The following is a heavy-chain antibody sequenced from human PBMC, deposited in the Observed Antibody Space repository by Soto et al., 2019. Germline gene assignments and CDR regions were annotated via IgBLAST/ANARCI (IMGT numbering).Heavy chain of an antibody. CDR2: IIPIFGTS. J-gene: IGHJ4*02. V-gene: IGHV1-69*12. D-gene: IGHD1-7*01. CDR1: GGTFSTYA. Sequence: QVQLVQSGAEVKKPGSSVKVSCKASGGTFSTYAISWVRQAPGQGLEWMGGIIPIFGTSNYAQKFQGRVTITADESTSTAYMELSRLRAEDTAVYYCARDVTGTSHGTFDSWGQGTLVTVSS. CDR3: ARDVTGTSHGTFDS.